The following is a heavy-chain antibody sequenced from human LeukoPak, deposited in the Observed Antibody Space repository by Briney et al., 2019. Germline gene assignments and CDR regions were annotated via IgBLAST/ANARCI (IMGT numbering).Heavy chain of an antibody. D-gene: IGHD3-16*02. Sequence: PGGSLRLSCSASGFTFSAHFMSWVRQAPGKGLEWVANIKQDVSEINYADSVEGRITISRDNAKNSLYLQMSSLRTEDTAVYYCARYCVITTCQFRGIDFWGQGSLVTVSS. J-gene: IGHJ4*02. CDR3: ARYCVITTCQFRGIDF. CDR2: IKQDVSEI. V-gene: IGHV3-7*01. CDR1: GFTFSAHF.